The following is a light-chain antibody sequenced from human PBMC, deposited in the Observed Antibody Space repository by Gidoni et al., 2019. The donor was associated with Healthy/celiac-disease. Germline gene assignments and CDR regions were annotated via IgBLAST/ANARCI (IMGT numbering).Light chain of an antibody. V-gene: IGKV1-39*01. CDR1: QSISSY. CDR2: AAS. CDR3: QQSYSTPLT. Sequence: DIQMTQSPSSLSASVGARVTITCRASQSISSYLNWYQQKPGKAPKLLIYAASSLQSGVPSRFSGSGSGTDFTLTISSLPPEDFATYYCQQSYSTPLTFGGGTKVEIQ. J-gene: IGKJ4*01.